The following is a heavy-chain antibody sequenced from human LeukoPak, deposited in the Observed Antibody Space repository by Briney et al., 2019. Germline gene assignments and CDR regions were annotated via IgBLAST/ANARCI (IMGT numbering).Heavy chain of an antibody. D-gene: IGHD3-22*01. CDR3: ARVYYDSSGYYPRPPYYFDY. V-gene: IGHV1-69*13. Sequence: ASVKVSCKASGGTFSSYAISWVRQAPGQGLEWMGGIIPIFGTANYAQKFQGRVTITADESTSTAYMELSSLRSEDTAVYYCARVYYDSSGYYPRPPYYFDYWGQGTLVTVSS. CDR2: IIPIFGTA. CDR1: GGTFSSYA. J-gene: IGHJ4*02.